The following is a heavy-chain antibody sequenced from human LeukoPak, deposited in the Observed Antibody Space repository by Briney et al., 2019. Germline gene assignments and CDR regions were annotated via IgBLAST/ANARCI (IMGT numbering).Heavy chain of an antibody. CDR2: ISWDGGST. J-gene: IGHJ4*02. Sequence: PGGSLRLSCAASGFAFDDYAMHWVRQAPGKGLEWVSLISWDGGSTYYADYVKGRFTISRDNSKNSLYLQMNSLRAEDTALYYCAKDSSYSSSSLNYFDYWGQGTLVTVSS. D-gene: IGHD6-6*01. CDR1: GFAFDDYA. V-gene: IGHV3-43D*03. CDR3: AKDSSYSSSSLNYFDY.